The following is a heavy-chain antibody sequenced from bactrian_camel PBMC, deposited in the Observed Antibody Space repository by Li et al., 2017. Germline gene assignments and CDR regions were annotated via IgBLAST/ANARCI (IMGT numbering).Heavy chain of an antibody. Sequence: HVQLVESGGGSVQAGGSLRLSCAYTKSRYCMAWFRQAPGKEREGVAWLSRDGDTTYADSVKGRFTIARDNAKNILYLQMNSLKPEDTAMYYCAADFCDRPSDSGPGEIGYWGQGTQVTVS. J-gene: IGHJ6*01. CDR2: LSRDGDT. CDR1: KSRYC. D-gene: IGHD4*01. V-gene: IGHV3S68*01. CDR3: AADFCDRPSDSGPGEIGY.